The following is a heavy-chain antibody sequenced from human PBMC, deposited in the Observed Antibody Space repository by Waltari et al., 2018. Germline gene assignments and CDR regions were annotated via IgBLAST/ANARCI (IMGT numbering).Heavy chain of an antibody. Sequence: QVQLVQSGAEVKKPGSSVKVSCKASGGTFSSYAISWVRQAPGQGLEWMGGIIPIFGTANYAQKFQGRVTITADESTSTAYMELSSLRSEDTAVYYCAREKASGEMATIYYFDYWGQGTLVTVSS. CDR1: GGTFSSYA. D-gene: IGHD5-12*01. V-gene: IGHV1-69*01. J-gene: IGHJ4*02. CDR2: IIPIFGTA. CDR3: AREKASGEMATIYYFDY.